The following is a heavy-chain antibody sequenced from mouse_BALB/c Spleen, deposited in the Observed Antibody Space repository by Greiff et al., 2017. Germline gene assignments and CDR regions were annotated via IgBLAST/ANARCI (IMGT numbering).Heavy chain of an antibody. CDR3: ARGGYSGYAMDY. D-gene: IGHD1-1*01. Sequence: EVKLMESGPELVKPGASVKIPCKASGYTFTDYNMDWVKQSHGKSLEWIGDINPNNGGTIYNQKFKGKATLTVDKSSSTAYMELRSLTSEDTAVYYCARGGYSGYAMDYWGQGTSVTVSS. V-gene: IGHV1-18*01. J-gene: IGHJ4*01. CDR2: INPNNGGT. CDR1: GYTFTDYN.